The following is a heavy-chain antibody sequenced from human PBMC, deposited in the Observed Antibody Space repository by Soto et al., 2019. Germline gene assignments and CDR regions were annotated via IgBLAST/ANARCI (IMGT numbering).Heavy chain of an antibody. CDR3: ARPYSGSYAFDY. D-gene: IGHD1-26*01. CDR1: GGSISSSSYY. J-gene: IGHJ4*02. Sequence: ETLSLTCTVSGGSISSSSYYWGWIRQPPGKGLEWIGSIYYSGSTYYNPSLKSRVTISVDTSKNQFSLKLSSVTAADTAVYYCARPYSGSYAFDYWGQGTLV. CDR2: IYYSGST. V-gene: IGHV4-39*01.